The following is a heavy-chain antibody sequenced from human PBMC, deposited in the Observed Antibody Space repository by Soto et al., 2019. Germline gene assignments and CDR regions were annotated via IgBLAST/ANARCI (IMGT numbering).Heavy chain of an antibody. D-gene: IGHD2-15*01. CDR2: IRSKAYGGTT. CDR1: GFTFGDYA. J-gene: IGHJ3*02. V-gene: IGHV3-49*03. Sequence: EVQLVESGGGLVQPGRSLRLSCTASGFTFGDYAMSWFRQAPGKGLEWVGFIRSKAYGGTTKYAASVKGRFTISRDDSKSIAYLQMNSLKTEDTAVYYCTRPIVVVVAATRYAFDIWGQGTMVTVSS. CDR3: TRPIVVVVAATRYAFDI.